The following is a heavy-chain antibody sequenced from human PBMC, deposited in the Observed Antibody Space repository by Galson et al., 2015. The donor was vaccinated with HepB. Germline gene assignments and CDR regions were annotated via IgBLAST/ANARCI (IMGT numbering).Heavy chain of an antibody. V-gene: IGHV1-69*05. CDR1: GCTFRTNV. CDR3: ARACAGEPNLQDFVY. D-gene: IGHD1-14*01. CDR2: IIPIFRTA. Sequence: SVKVSCKVSGCTFRTNVIRWVRQAPGQGLEWMGGIIPIFRTANYAQKFQGRVTMTTDASTSTAYMEMSSLRSEDTAVYYCARACAGEPNLQDFVYWGQGTLVTVSS. J-gene: IGHJ4*02.